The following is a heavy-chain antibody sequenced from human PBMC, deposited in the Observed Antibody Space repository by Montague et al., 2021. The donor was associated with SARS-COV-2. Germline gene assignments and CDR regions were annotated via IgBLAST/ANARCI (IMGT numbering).Heavy chain of an antibody. CDR2: ISYDGSNK. J-gene: IGHJ5*02. V-gene: IGHV3-30-3*01. Sequence: SLRLSCAASGFTFSSYAMHWVRQAPGKGLEWVALISYDGSNKYYADSXXGRFTISRANSKNTLYLQMNSLRAEDTAVYYCARDLSGSYAGWFDPWGQGTLVTVSS. CDR1: GFTFSSYA. D-gene: IGHD3-16*01. CDR3: ARDLSGSYAGWFDP.